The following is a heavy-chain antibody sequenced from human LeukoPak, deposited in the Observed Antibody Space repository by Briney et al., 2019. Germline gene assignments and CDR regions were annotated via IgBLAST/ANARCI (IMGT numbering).Heavy chain of an antibody. Sequence: KPSETLSLTCTVSGGSISSSSYYWGWIHQPPGKGLEWIGSIYYSGSTYYNPSLKSRVTISVDTSKNQFSLKLSSVTAADTAVYYCASFFAPINHYYYYYMDVWGKGTTVTVSS. J-gene: IGHJ6*03. CDR2: IYYSGST. CDR1: GGSISSSSYY. CDR3: ASFFAPINHYYYYYMDV. V-gene: IGHV4-39*01. D-gene: IGHD2/OR15-2a*01.